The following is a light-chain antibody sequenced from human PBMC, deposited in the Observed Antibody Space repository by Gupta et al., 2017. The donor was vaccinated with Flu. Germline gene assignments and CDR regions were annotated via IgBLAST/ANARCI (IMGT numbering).Light chain of an antibody. V-gene: IGKV3-15*01. CDR2: GAS. CDR3: QQYNNWPLT. J-gene: IGKJ4*01. Sequence: ETVMTQSPVTLSVSPGERATLSCRASQSVNSNLAWYQQKPGQAPRFLIYGASTRASGIPGRFSGSGSGTEFSLTISSLQSEDSAVYYCQQYNNWPLTFGGGTKVEIK. CDR1: QSVNSN.